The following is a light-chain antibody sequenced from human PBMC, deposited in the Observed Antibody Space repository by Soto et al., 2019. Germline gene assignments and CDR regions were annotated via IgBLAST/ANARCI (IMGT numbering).Light chain of an antibody. CDR3: QQSNSVPFT. CDR2: SAS. CDR1: QSISKY. J-gene: IGKJ4*01. Sequence: DIQMTQSPSSLSASVGDRVTITCRASQSISKYLNWYQQKPGKAPKLLMYSASSLLSGVPSRFSGTGSVTDFTLTISSLQPEDFATYYGQQSNSVPFTFGGGTAVEIE. V-gene: IGKV1-39*01.